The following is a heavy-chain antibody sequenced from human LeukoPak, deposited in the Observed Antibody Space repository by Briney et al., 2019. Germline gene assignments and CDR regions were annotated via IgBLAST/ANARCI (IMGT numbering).Heavy chain of an antibody. V-gene: IGHV1-46*01. D-gene: IGHD3-10*01. J-gene: IGHJ5*02. CDR3: AREKMVGWFDP. CDR1: GYTFTSNY. CDR2: INPSGGST. Sequence: ASVKVSCKASGYTFTSNYMHWVRQAPGQGLEWMGIINPSGGSTSYAQKFQGRVTMTRDMSTSTVYMELSSLRSEDTAVYYCAREKMVGWFDPWGQGTLVTVSS.